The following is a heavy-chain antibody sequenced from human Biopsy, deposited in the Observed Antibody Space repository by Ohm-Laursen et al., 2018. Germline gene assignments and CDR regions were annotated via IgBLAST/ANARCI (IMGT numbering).Heavy chain of an antibody. V-gene: IGHV1-2*02. CDR3: ARVPAYPSIDGYYGLDL. J-gene: IGHJ6*02. CDR2: INPKGGDT. D-gene: IGHD3-9*01. Sequence: GASVKVSCKPSGYTFTAFSVHWLRQAPGQGLEWMGWINPKGGDTDYPQNFQGRVSVTRDTSISTAYMELTSLTFDDTAIYYCARVPAYPSIDGYYGLDLWGQGTTVIVSS. CDR1: GYTFTAFS.